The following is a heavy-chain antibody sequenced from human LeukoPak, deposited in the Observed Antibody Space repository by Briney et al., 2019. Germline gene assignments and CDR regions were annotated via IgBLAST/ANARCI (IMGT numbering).Heavy chain of an antibody. CDR3: ATALLGAAAGENWFDP. CDR2: ISGSGGST. J-gene: IGHJ5*02. V-gene: IGHV3-23*01. D-gene: IGHD6-13*01. CDR1: GFTFSSYA. Sequence: GGSLRLSCAASGFTFSSYAMSWVRQAPGKGLEWVSAISGSGGSTYYADSVKGRFTISRDNSKNTLYLQMNSLRAEDTAVYYCATALLGAAAGENWFDPWGQGTLVTVSS.